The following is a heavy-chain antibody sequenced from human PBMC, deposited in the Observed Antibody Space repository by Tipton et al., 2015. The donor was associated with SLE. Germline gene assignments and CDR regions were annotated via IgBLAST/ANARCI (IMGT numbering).Heavy chain of an antibody. V-gene: IGHV3-33*01. CDR2: IWYDGSNK. CDR1: GFTFSSYG. J-gene: IGHJ2*01. D-gene: IGHD3-10*01. Sequence: SLRLSCAASGFTFSSYGMHWVRQAPGKELEWVAVIWYDGSNKYYADSVKGRFTISRDNSKNTLYLQMNSLRAEDTAVYYCAREGIYYGSGTYWYFDLWGRGTLVTVSS. CDR3: AREGIYYGSGTYWYFDL.